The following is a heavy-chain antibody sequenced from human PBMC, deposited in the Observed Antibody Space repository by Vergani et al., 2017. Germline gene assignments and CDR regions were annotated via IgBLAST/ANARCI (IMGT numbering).Heavy chain of an antibody. Sequence: QVHLVESGGGVVQPGRSLRLSCVVSGFTSSYYGMHWVRQAPGKGLEWVAFIRYDGSNKYYADSVKGRFTISRDNSKNTLYLQMNSLRAEDTAVYYCAKDRYGGNSMDYVDYWGQGTLVTVSS. J-gene: IGHJ4*02. D-gene: IGHD4-23*01. CDR1: GFTSSYYG. V-gene: IGHV3-30*02. CDR2: IRYDGSNK. CDR3: AKDRYGGNSMDYVDY.